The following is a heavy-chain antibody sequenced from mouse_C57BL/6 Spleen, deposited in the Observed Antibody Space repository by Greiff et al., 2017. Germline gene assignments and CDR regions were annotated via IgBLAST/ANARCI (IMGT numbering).Heavy chain of an antibody. J-gene: IGHJ2*01. CDR1: GFNIKDYY. Sequence: VQLKESGAELVKPGASVKLSCTASGFNIKDYYMHWVKQRTEQGLEWIGRIDPEDGETKYAPKFQGKATITADTSSNTAYLQLSSLTSEDTAVYYCATPSTMVTTTGVDYWGQGTTLTVSS. CDR2: IDPEDGET. CDR3: ATPSTMVTTTGVDY. V-gene: IGHV14-2*01. D-gene: IGHD2-2*01.